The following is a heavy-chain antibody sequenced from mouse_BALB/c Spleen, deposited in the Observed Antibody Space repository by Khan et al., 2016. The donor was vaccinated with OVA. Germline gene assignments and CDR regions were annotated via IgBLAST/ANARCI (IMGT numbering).Heavy chain of an antibody. D-gene: IGHD1-2*01. Sequence: VQLKESGPSLVKISQTLSLTCSVTGDSITGGYWNWIRQFPGNKLEYMGHINYSGSTYYNHSLKSRISLTRDTSKNQYFLQLNSVTTEYTATYYGARYNGFYYFDYWGQGTTLTVSS. J-gene: IGHJ2*01. V-gene: IGHV3-8*02. CDR2: INYSGST. CDR3: ARYNGFYYFDY. CDR1: GDSITGGY.